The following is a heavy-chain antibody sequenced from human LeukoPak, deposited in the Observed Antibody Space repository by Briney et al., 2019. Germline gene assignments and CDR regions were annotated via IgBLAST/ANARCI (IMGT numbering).Heavy chain of an antibody. V-gene: IGHV3-30*02. CDR3: ARNVYRGDYGDQYFFDY. Sequence: XGSLXLSCAASGFTFSSYGMHWVRQAPGKGLEWGAFIRYDGSNKYYADSVKGRFTISRDKAKNSLYLKMNSLRAEDTAVYYCARNVYRGDYGDQYFFDYWGQGTLVTVSS. CDR1: GFTFSSYG. CDR2: IRYDGSNK. J-gene: IGHJ4*02. D-gene: IGHD4-17*01.